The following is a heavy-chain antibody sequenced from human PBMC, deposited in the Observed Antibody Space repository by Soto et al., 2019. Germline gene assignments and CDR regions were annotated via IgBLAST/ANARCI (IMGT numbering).Heavy chain of an antibody. V-gene: IGHV4-34*01. CDR1: GGSFSGYY. J-gene: IGHJ4*02. Sequence: QVQLQQWGAGLLKPSETLSLTCAVYGGSFSGYYWSWIRQPPGKGLEWIGEINHSGSTNYNPSLKSRVTISVDTSKNQFSLKLSSVTAADTAVYYCARLGYCSGGSCYPIDYWGQGTLVTVSS. CDR2: INHSGST. D-gene: IGHD2-15*01. CDR3: ARLGYCSGGSCYPIDY.